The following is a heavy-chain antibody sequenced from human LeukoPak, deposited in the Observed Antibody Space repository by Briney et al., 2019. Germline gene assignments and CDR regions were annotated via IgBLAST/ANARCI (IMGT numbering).Heavy chain of an antibody. J-gene: IGHJ6*03. CDR2: IYYSVNT. CDR1: GGSISTNTYY. CDR3: ARGGRNIVATIRRPNSYYYYMDV. Sequence: PSETLSLTCTVSGGSISTNTYYWGWIRQPPGKGLEWIGSIYYSVNTYYNPSLKSRVTMSLDTSKNQFSLKLSSVTAADTAVYYCARGGRNIVATIRRPNSYYYYMDVWGKGTTVTVSS. V-gene: IGHV4-39*07. D-gene: IGHD5-12*01.